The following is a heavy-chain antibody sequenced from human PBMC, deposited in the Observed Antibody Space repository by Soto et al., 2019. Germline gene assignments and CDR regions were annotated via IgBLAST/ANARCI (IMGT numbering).Heavy chain of an antibody. CDR2: ISSSSSYI. CDR3: ARGGTYYDIFTGYL. CDR1: GFTFSSYS. D-gene: IGHD3-9*01. J-gene: IGHJ4*02. Sequence: EVQLVESGGGLVKPGGSLRLSCAASGFTFSSYSMNWVRQAPGKGLEWVSSISSSSSYIYYADSVKGRFTISRDNAKNSLYLQMNSLRAEDTAVYYCARGGTYYDIFTGYLWGQGTLVTVSS. V-gene: IGHV3-21*01.